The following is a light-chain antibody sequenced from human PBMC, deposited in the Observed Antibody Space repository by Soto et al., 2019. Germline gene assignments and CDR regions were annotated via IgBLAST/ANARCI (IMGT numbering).Light chain of an antibody. Sequence: EIVLTQSPATLSLSPGERATLSCRASQSVSSYLAWYQQKPGQAPTLLIYDASNRATGIPARFSGSGSGTDFTLTISSLEPEDFAVYFFRQRSNWPPSATFGGGTKVEIK. J-gene: IGKJ4*01. CDR2: DAS. CDR1: QSVSSY. CDR3: RQRSNWPPSAT. V-gene: IGKV3-11*01.